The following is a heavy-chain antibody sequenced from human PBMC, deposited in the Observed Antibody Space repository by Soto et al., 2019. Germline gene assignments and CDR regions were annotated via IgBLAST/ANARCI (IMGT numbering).Heavy chain of an antibody. J-gene: IGHJ5*02. D-gene: IGHD2-21*02. CDR2: IKNDGSST. CDR3: STRDCLDA. V-gene: IGHV3-74*01. Sequence: EVQLVESGGGLVQPGGSLRLSCAVSGFTFSNHWMHWVRQVPGKGLVWVSRIKNDGSSTSYADSVKGRFTISRDNAKNTLYLQMNSLRAEDTAVYYCSTRDCLDAWGQGTLVIVSS. CDR1: GFTFSNHW.